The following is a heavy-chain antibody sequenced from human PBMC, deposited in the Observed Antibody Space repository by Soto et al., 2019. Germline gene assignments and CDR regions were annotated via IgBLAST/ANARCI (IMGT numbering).Heavy chain of an antibody. V-gene: IGHV1-69*02. D-gene: IGHD5-12*01. Sequence: ASVKVSCKASGGTFSSYTISWVRQAPGQGLEWMGRIIPIPGIANYAQKFQGRVTITADKSTSTAYMELSSLRSEDTAVYYCARGRYSGYSDQDHYYYYYMDVWGKGTTVTVSS. CDR2: IIPIPGIA. CDR1: GGTFSSYT. CDR3: ARGRYSGYSDQDHYYYYYMDV. J-gene: IGHJ6*03.